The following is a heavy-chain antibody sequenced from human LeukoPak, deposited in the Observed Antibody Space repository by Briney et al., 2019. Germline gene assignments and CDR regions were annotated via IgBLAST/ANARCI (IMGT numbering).Heavy chain of an antibody. CDR3: ARGPMRYYDILTGYYNGGNWFDP. J-gene: IGHJ5*02. D-gene: IGHD3-9*01. Sequence: SETLSLTCTVSGGSISSYYWSWIRQPAGKGLEWIGRIYTSGSTNYNPSLKSRVTISVDTSKNQFSLKLSSVTAADTAVYYCARGPMRYYDILTGYYNGGNWFDPWGQGTLVTVSS. CDR1: GGSISSYY. V-gene: IGHV4-4*07. CDR2: IYTSGST.